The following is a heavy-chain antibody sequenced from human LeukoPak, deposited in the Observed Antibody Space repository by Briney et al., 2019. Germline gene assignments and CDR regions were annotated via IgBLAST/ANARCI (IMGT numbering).Heavy chain of an antibody. J-gene: IGHJ4*02. CDR1: GFTFINYW. CDR2: INQDGSVK. V-gene: IGHV3-7*01. Sequence: PGGSLRLSCAASGFTFINYWMTWVRQAPGKGLEWVANINQDGSVKYYADSVKGRFTISRDNAKNSVYLQINSLGVEDTAVYYCARIGYSSSPNDYWGQGTLVTVSS. D-gene: IGHD6-19*01. CDR3: ARIGYSSSPNDY.